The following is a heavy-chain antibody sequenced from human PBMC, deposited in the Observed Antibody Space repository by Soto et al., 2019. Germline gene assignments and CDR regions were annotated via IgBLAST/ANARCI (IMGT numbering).Heavy chain of an antibody. V-gene: IGHV1-18*01. CDR1: GYTFTSYG. CDR2: ISAYKRNT. J-gene: IGHJ4*02. Sequence: QVQLVQSGAEVKKPGASVKVSCKASGYTFTSYGISWVRQAPGQGLEWMGWISAYKRNTNYAQKLEGRVPMTTETSTSTAYMELRSLRSDDTAVYYCARSVRKTYDRDYWGQGTLVTVSS. CDR3: ARSVRKTYDRDY. D-gene: IGHD3-22*01.